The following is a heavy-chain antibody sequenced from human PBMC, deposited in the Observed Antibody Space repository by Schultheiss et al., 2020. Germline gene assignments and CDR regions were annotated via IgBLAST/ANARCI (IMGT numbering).Heavy chain of an antibody. V-gene: IGHV4-34*01. D-gene: IGHD2-21*01. J-gene: IGHJ6*02. CDR1: GGSFSGHY. Sequence: SQTLSLTCAVYGGSFSGHYWSWIRQPPGKGLEWIGSIYHSGSTYYNPSLKSRVTISVDTSKNQFSLKLSSVTAADTAVYYCAKDCGGSDQGCGYGMDVWGQGTSVTVSS. CDR2: IYHSGST. CDR3: AKDCGGSDQGCGYGMDV.